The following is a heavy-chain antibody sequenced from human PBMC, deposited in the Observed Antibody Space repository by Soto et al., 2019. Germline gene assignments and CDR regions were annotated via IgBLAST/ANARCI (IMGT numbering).Heavy chain of an antibody. Sequence: SETLSLTCTVSGGSISSSSYYWGWIRQPPGKGLEWIGSIYYSGSTYYNPSLKSRVTISVDTSKNQFSLQLSSVTVADTAFYYCAGGGSIVVSTRRLMDVWGKGTTVTVSS. CDR1: GGSISSSSYY. D-gene: IGHD3-22*01. J-gene: IGHJ6*03. CDR2: IYYSGST. CDR3: AGGGSIVVSTRRLMDV. V-gene: IGHV4-39*01.